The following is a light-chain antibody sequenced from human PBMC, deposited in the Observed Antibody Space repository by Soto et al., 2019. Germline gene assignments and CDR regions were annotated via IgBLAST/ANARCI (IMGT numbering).Light chain of an antibody. Sequence: EIVMTQSPATLSVSPGDRATLSCRASQDIRSSLAWYQQKPGQAPRLLIYGASIRATGVPATFSGSGSGTEFTLSISSLQSEHLGVYYCQQDSSWPLTFGGGTKVDIK. CDR3: QQDSSWPLT. CDR2: GAS. V-gene: IGKV3-15*01. CDR1: QDIRSS. J-gene: IGKJ4*01.